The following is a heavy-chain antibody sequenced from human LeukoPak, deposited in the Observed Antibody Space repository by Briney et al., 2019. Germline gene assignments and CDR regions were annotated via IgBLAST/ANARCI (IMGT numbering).Heavy chain of an antibody. CDR3: ARVPRSSRIPIFR. V-gene: IGHV3-48*03. Sequence: GGSLRLSCAASEFTCSSYERNWVRQAPGNGLVGVLYISSSGDTIYYADSVKGRFTISRDNAKNSLYLQLNSLRAEDTAVYYCARVPRSSRIPIFRWGQGTLVTVSS. CDR1: EFTCSSYE. CDR2: ISSSGDTI. J-gene: IGHJ4*02. D-gene: IGHD3-3*01.